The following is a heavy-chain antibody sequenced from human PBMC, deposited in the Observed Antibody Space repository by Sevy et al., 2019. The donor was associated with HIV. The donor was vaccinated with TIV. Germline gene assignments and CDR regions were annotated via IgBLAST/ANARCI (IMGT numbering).Heavy chain of an antibody. D-gene: IGHD3-22*01. CDR3: ARDNSGYFFFDY. V-gene: IGHV3-30-3*01. J-gene: IGHJ4*02. Sequence: GGSLRLSCAASGFTFGSYTLHWVRQAPGKGLEWAALISQTYDGSKKYYIDSVQGRFTISRDNSKNTLYLQMDSLRPEDTAVYYYARDNSGYFFFDYWGQGTLVTVSS. CDR2: ISQTYDGSKK. CDR1: GFTFGSYT.